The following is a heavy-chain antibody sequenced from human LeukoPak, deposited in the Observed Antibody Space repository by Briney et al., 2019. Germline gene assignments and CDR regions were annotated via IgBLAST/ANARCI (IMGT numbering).Heavy chain of an antibody. V-gene: IGHV1-2*02. Sequence: GASVKVSCKASGYTFTGYYMHWVRQAPGQGLEWMGWINPNSGGTNYALKFQGRVTMTRDTSISTAYMELSRLRSDDTAVYYCARGSRIAVAVDAFDIWGQGTMVTVSS. D-gene: IGHD6-19*01. CDR2: INPNSGGT. J-gene: IGHJ3*02. CDR3: ARGSRIAVAVDAFDI. CDR1: GYTFTGYY.